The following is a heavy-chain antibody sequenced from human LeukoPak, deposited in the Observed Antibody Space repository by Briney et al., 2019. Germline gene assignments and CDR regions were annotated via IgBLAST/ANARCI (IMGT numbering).Heavy chain of an antibody. J-gene: IGHJ4*02. V-gene: IGHV4-59*01. Sequence: SETLSLTCTVSGGSISSYHWSWIRQPPGKGLEWIGYISYSGGTNYNPSHKSRVTISVDTSKNQHSLKLSSVTAADTAVYYCARDLDNSGWYVFDYWGQGNLVTVSS. CDR2: ISYSGGT. D-gene: IGHD6-19*01. CDR3: ARDLDNSGWYVFDY. CDR1: GGSISSYH.